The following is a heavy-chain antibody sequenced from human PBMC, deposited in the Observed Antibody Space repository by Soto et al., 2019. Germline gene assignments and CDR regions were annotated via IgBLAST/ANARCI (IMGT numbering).Heavy chain of an antibody. CDR1: VYSFTSYW. V-gene: IGHV5-10-1*01. Sequence: GESLKISCKGSVYSFTSYWISWVRQMPGKCLEWMGRIYPSDSYTXXSPSFQGXXTISAYKSISTXYLQWXSLKASDTSMYYCARHSWNDVVFDPWRQGTLVTVSS. CDR2: IYPSDSYT. CDR3: ARHSWNDVVFDP. D-gene: IGHD1-1*01. J-gene: IGHJ5*02.